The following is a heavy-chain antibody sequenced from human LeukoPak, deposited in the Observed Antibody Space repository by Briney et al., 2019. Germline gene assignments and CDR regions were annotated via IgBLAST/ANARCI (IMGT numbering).Heavy chain of an antibody. Sequence: SASLSLTCAVYGGSFNDYFWTWIRQPPGKGLEWIGGVYNGGSTNYNPSLKSRVIISVDTSKNQSSLRLSSVTAADTAVYYCARGRLGSVVFEGYYYFMDVWGKGTTVTVSS. CDR2: VYNGGST. CDR3: ARGRLGSVVFEGYYYFMDV. J-gene: IGHJ6*03. CDR1: GGSFNDYF. D-gene: IGHD3-22*01. V-gene: IGHV4-34*01.